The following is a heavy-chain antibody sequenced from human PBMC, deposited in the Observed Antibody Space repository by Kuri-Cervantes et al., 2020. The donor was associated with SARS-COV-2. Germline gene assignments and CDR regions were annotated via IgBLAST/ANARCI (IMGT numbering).Heavy chain of an antibody. CDR1: GFTFSSYS. V-gene: IGHV3-21*01. CDR2: ISSSSSYI. J-gene: IGHJ4*02. D-gene: IGHD6-6*01. Sequence: GESLKISCAASGFTFSSYSMNWVRQAPGKGLEWVSSISSSSSYIYYADSVKGRFTISRDNAKNSPYLQMNSLRAEDTAVYYCAGGSSSTYFDYWGQGTLVTVSS. CDR3: AGGSSSTYFDY.